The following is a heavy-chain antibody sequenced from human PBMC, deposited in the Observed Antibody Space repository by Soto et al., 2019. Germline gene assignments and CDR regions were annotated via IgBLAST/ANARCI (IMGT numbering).Heavy chain of an antibody. V-gene: IGHV4-34*01. J-gene: IGHJ6*02. Sequence: PSETLSLTCAGYGGSFSGYYWSWIRQPPGKGLEWIGEINHSGSTNYNPSLKSRVTISVDTSKNQFSLKLSSVTAADTAVYYCARTKTATGLYYYGMDVWGQGTTVTVSS. CDR2: INHSGST. CDR3: ARTKTATGLYYYGMDV. D-gene: IGHD2-21*02. CDR1: GGSFSGYY.